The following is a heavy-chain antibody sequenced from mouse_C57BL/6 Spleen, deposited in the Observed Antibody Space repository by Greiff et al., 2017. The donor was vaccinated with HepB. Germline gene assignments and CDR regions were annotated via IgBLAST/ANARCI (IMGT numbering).Heavy chain of an antibody. CDR3: AREEGYLDY. Sequence: EVQWVESEGGLVQPGSSMKLSCTASGFTFSDYYMAWVRQVPEKGLEWVANINYDGSSTYYLDSLKSRFIISRDNAKNILYLQMSSLKSEDTATYYCAREEGYLDYWGQGTTLTVSS. CDR2: INYDGSST. V-gene: IGHV5-16*01. CDR1: GFTFSDYY. J-gene: IGHJ2*01.